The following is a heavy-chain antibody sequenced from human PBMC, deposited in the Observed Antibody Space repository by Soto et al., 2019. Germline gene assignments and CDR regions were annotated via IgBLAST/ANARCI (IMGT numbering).Heavy chain of an antibody. CDR1: GYTFTSYA. CDR2: INAGNGNT. CDR3: ARDTAFGLSDY. D-gene: IGHD3-10*01. V-gene: IGHV1-3*01. Sequence: ASVKVSCKASGYTFTSYAIYWVRQAPGQRLEWMGWINAGNGNTKYSQKFQGRVTITRNTSASTAYMELSSLRSEDTAVYYCARDTAFGLSDYSGQGTLRTLSS. J-gene: IGHJ4*02.